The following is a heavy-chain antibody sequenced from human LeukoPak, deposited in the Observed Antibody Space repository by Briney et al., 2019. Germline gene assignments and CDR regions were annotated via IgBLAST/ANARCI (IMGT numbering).Heavy chain of an antibody. CDR2: ISYDGSNK. J-gene: IGHJ6*02. Sequence: GGSLRLSCAAAGFTFSSYGMHWVRQAPGKGLEWVAVISYDGSNKYYADSVKGRFTISRDNSKNTLYLQMNSLRAEDTAVYYCAKDLRSNGMDVWGQGTTVTVSS. D-gene: IGHD2-2*01. CDR1: GFTFSSYG. V-gene: IGHV3-30*18. CDR3: AKDLRSNGMDV.